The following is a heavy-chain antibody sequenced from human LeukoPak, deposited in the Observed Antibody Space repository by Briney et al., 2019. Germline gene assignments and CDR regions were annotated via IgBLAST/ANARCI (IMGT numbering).Heavy chain of an antibody. CDR3: AGGNYGMDV. D-gene: IGHD1-26*01. Sequence: GGSLRLSCAASGFTFSSYAMSWVRQAPGKGLEWVSTISGSGGNTYYADSVKGRFTISRDNSKNTLSLQMNSLRVEDTAVYYCAGGNYGMDVWAKGPRSPSP. J-gene: IGHJ6*02. CDR2: ISGSGGNT. V-gene: IGHV3-23*01. CDR1: GFTFSSYA.